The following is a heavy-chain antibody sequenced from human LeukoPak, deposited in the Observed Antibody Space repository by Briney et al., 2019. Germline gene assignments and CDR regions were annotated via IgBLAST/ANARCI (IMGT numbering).Heavy chain of an antibody. CDR1: GYTFTSYA. Sequence: GASVKVSCKASGYTFTSYAMNWVRQAPGQGLEWMGWINTNTGNPTYAQGFTGRFVFSLDTSVSTAYLQISSLEAEDTAVYYCATNLISYGDYAVDYWGQGTLVTVSS. J-gene: IGHJ4*02. CDR2: INTNTGNP. V-gene: IGHV7-4-1*02. CDR3: ATNLISYGDYAVDY. D-gene: IGHD4-17*01.